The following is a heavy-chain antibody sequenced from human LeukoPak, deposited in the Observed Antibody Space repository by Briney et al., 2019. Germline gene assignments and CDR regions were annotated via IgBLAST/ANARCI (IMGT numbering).Heavy chain of an antibody. Sequence: SETLSLTCTVSGGSISSSSYYWGWIRQPPGKGLEWIGSIYYSGSTYYNPSLKSRVTISVDTSKNQFSLKLSSVTAADTAVYYCAAFYGSGMFLTIPQDDYWGQGTLVTVSS. CDR3: AAFYGSGMFLTIPQDDY. D-gene: IGHD3-10*01. V-gene: IGHV4-39*01. CDR1: GGSISSSSYY. J-gene: IGHJ4*02. CDR2: IYYSGST.